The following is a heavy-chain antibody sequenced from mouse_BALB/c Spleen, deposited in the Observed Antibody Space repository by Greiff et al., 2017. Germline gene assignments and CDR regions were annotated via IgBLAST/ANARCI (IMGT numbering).Heavy chain of an antibody. J-gene: IGHJ2*01. CDR1: GYTFTSYW. CDR2: IYPGDGDT. CDR3: ARSFYYYGSDYFDY. Sequence: QVQLQQSGAELARPGASVKLSCKASGYTFTSYWMQWVKQRPGQGLEWIGAIYPGDGDTRYTQKFKGKATLTADKSSSTAYMQLSSLASEDSAVYYCARSFYYYGSDYFDYWGQGTTLTVSS. D-gene: IGHD1-1*01. V-gene: IGHV1-87*01.